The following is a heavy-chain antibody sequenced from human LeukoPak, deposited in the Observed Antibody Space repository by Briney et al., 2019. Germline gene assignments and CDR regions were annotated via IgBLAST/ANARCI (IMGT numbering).Heavy chain of an antibody. CDR2: IYYSGST. Sequence: SETLSLTCTVSGGSISGYYWSWLRQPRGKGLEWVGYIYYSGSTNYNPSLRSRVTISVDTSNNQFSLNLTSLTAADAAVYYCARQEGWGILTGYYEHFGYWGQGALVTVSS. D-gene: IGHD3-9*01. CDR3: ARQEGWGILTGYYEHFGY. J-gene: IGHJ4*02. CDR1: GGSISGYY. V-gene: IGHV4-59*08.